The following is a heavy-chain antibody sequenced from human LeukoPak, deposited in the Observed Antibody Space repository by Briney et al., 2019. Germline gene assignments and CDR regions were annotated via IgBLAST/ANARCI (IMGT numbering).Heavy chain of an antibody. J-gene: IGHJ4*02. CDR2: TSAYNGNT. CDR1: GGTFSSYG. V-gene: IGHV1-18*01. CDR3: ARDVVGATRPFDY. D-gene: IGHD1-26*01. Sequence: GSSVKVSCKASGGTFSSYGISWVRQAPGQGLEWMGWTSAYNGNTNYAQKLQGRVTMTTDTSTSTAYMELRSLRSDDTAVYYCARDVVGATRPFDYWGQGTLVTVSS.